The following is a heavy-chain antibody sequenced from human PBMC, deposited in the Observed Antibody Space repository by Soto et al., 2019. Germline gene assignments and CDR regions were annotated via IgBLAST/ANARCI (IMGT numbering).Heavy chain of an antibody. CDR2: ISYDGSNK. D-gene: IGHD6-13*01. CDR3: AKDGGVAAAGVYYYYGMDV. V-gene: IGHV3-30*18. J-gene: IGHJ6*02. Sequence: QVQLVESGGGVVQPGRSLRLSCAASGFTFSSYGMHWVRQAPGKGLEWVAVISYDGSNKYYADSVKGRFTISRDNSKNTLYLQMNSLRAEDTAVYYCAKDGGVAAAGVYYYYGMDVWGQGTTVTVSS. CDR1: GFTFSSYG.